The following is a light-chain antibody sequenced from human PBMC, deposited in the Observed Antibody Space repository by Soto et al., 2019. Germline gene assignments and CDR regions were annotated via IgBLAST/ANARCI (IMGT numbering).Light chain of an antibody. CDR2: EDS. J-gene: IGLJ3*02. V-gene: IGLV2-23*01. CDR1: SSDVGSYNL. CDR3: SSYARGSTLV. Sequence: QSALTQPASVSGSPGQSITISCTGTSSDVGSYNLVSWYQQHPGKAPKLMIYEDSKRPSGVSNRFFGSKSGNTASLTISGLQAYDEADYFCSSYARGSTLVFGGGTKVTVL.